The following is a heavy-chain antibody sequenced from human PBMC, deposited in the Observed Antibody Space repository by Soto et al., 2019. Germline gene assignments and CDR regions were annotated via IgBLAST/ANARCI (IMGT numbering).Heavy chain of an antibody. V-gene: IGHV1-69*01. CDR3: ARDPRSITGTTSSEDFQH. CDR2: IIPIFGIT. Sequence: QAQLMQSGAEVKEPGYSVKVSCKASGGTFSGYAISWVRQAPGQGLEWLGGIIPIFGITNYAQKFQNRLTIAADESSATVYMDLRSLTSEDSAIYYCARDPRSITGTTSSEDFQHWGQGTLVSVS. J-gene: IGHJ1*01. CDR1: GGTFSGYA. D-gene: IGHD1-1*01.